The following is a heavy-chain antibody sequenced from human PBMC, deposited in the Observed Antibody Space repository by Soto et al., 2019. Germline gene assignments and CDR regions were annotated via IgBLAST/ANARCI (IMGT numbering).Heavy chain of an antibody. D-gene: IGHD2-21*02. CDR1: GGTVASSHW. J-gene: IGHJ5*02. Sequence: SETLSLTCGVSGGTVASSHWWSWVRQSPGGELEWIGNVYHTGDTNFNPSLQSRVTISVDKSNNQFSLRLNSLTAADTAVYFCAREIVTAGGNNYFDPWGPGTLVTVS. CDR2: VYHTGDT. CDR3: AREIVTAGGNNYFDP. V-gene: IGHV4-4*02.